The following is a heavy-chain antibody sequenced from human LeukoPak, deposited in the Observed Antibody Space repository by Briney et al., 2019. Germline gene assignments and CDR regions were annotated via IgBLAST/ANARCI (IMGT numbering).Heavy chain of an antibody. CDR1: GFTFSSYG. CDR2: IWYDGSNK. CDR3: TRVIVAVPGYFDYFDF. Sequence: PGRSLRLSCAASGFTFSSYGMHWVRQAPGKGLEWVAVIWYDGSNKYYADSVKGRFTISRDNSKNTLYLQMNSLRAEDTAVYYCTRVIVAVPGYFDYFDFWGQGALVTVSS. D-gene: IGHD6-19*01. J-gene: IGHJ4*02. V-gene: IGHV3-33*01.